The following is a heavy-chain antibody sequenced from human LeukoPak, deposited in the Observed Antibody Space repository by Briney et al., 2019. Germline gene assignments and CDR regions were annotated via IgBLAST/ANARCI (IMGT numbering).Heavy chain of an antibody. J-gene: IGHJ4*02. CDR3: ATVSGYSSGWYRY. CDR1: GGTFSSYA. CDR2: FDPEDGET. D-gene: IGHD6-19*01. V-gene: IGHV1-24*01. Sequence: ASVKVSCKASGGTFSSYAISWVRQAPGQGLEWMGGFDPEDGETIYAQKFQGRVTMTEDTSTDTAYMELSSLRSEDTAVYYCATVSGYSSGWYRYWGQGTLVTVSS.